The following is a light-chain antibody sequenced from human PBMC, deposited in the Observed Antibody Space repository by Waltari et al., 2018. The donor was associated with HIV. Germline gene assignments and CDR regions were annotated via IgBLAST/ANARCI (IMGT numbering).Light chain of an antibody. Sequence: QSALTQPASVSGSPGHSLTIPCTGTSRDVGGYNHVSCYQQHPAKAPKVIIYDVSNRPSGVAKRFSGSKSGNTASLTISGLQAEDEADYYCTSYTTINTYVFGTGTKVTVL. CDR1: SRDVGGYNH. CDR2: DVS. J-gene: IGLJ1*01. CDR3: TSYTTINTYV. V-gene: IGLV2-14*03.